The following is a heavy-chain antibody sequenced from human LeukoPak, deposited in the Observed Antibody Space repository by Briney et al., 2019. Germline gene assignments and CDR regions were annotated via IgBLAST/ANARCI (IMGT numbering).Heavy chain of an antibody. CDR1: GFTFTGYN. V-gene: IGHV3-48*03. J-gene: IGHJ6*04. CDR3: AELGITMIGGV. D-gene: IGHD3-10*02. Sequence: GGSLRLSCAASGFTFTGYNMNWVRQAPGKGLEWVSYISSSGSTIYYADSVKGRFTISRDNAKNSLYLQMNSLRAEDTAVYYCAELGITMIGGVWGKGTTVTISS. CDR2: ISSSGSTI.